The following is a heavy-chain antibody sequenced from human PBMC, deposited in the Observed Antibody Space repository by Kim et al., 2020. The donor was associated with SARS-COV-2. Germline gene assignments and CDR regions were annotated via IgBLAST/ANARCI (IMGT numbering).Heavy chain of an antibody. V-gene: IGHV1-69*06. CDR1: GGTFSSYA. D-gene: IGHD6-13*01. CDR2: IIPIFGTA. Sequence: SVKVSCKASGGTFSSYAISWVRQAPGQGLEWMGGIIPIFGTANYAQKFQGRVTITADKSTSTAYMELSSLRSEDTAVYYCARELRSGDSSPGRVDVWGQGTTVTVSS. CDR3: ARELRSGDSSPGRVDV. J-gene: IGHJ6*02.